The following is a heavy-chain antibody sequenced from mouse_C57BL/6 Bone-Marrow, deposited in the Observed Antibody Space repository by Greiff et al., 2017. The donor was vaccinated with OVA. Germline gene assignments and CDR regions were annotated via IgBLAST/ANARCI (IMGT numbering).Heavy chain of an antibody. CDR2: ISNGGGST. D-gene: IGHD1-1*01. J-gene: IGHJ3*01. CDR3: ASYYAWVDY. V-gene: IGHV5-12*01. Sequence: EVQGVESGGGLVQPGGSLKLSCAASGFTFSDYYMYWVRQTPEKRLEWVAYISNGGGSTYYPDTVKGRFTISRDNATNTLYRQMNSLKSEDTAMYYCASYYAWVDYWGQGTLVTVSA. CDR1: GFTFSDYY.